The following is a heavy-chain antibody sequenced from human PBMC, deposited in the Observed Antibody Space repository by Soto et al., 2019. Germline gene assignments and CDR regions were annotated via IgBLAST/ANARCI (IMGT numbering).Heavy chain of an antibody. CDR1: GFTFTSSA. V-gene: IGHV1-58*01. D-gene: IGHD2-15*01. J-gene: IGHJ6*02. Sequence: SVKVSCKASGFTFTSSAVQWVRQARGQRLEWIGWIVVGSGNTNYAQKFQERVTITRDMSTSTAYMELSSLRSEDTAVYYCAAGGRDCSGGSCYSPYYYGMDVWGQGTTVTVS. CDR3: AAGGRDCSGGSCYSPYYYGMDV. CDR2: IVVGSGNT.